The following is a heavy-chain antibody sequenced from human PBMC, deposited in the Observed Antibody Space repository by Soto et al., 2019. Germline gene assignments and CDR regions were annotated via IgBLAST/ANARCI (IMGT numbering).Heavy chain of an antibody. J-gene: IGHJ3*02. CDR2: IWYDGSNK. CDR1: GFTFSTYG. CDR3: ARGSYGAAGTFDI. V-gene: IGHV3-33*01. Sequence: QVQLVESGGGVVQPGRSLRLSCAASGFTFSTYGMHWVRQAPGKGLEWVAVIWYDGSNKHYVDSVKGRFTISRDNSKNTLHLQMNSLRDGVTGVYYCARGSYGAAGTFDIWGQVKMVTDSS. D-gene: IGHD4-17*01.